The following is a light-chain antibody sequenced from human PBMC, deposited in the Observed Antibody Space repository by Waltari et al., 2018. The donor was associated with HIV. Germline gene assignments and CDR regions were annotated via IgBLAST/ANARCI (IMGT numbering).Light chain of an antibody. V-gene: IGLV3-10*01. J-gene: IGLJ2*01. Sequence: SYELTQPPSVSVSPGQAARITCSGDALPNTYAYWYQQKSGQAPVLVIYEDSERPSGIPERFSGSSSGTMATLTISGAQVEDEADYYCYSTDSSGYPLFGGGTKLTVL. CDR3: YSTDSSGYPL. CDR2: EDS. CDR1: ALPNTY.